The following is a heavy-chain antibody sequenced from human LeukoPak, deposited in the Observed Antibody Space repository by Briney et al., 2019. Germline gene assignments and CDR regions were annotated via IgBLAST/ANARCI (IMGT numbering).Heavy chain of an antibody. CDR1: GYTFTGYY. V-gene: IGHV1-2*02. D-gene: IGHD5-12*01. J-gene: IGHJ4*02. CDR3: ARSYSGYEA. CDR2: INPNSGGT. Sequence: ASVKLSCKASGYTFTGYYMLWVRQAPGQGLEWMGWINPNSGGTNYAQKFQGRVTMTRDTSISTAYMELSRLRSDDTAVYYCARSYSGYEAWGQGTLVTVSS.